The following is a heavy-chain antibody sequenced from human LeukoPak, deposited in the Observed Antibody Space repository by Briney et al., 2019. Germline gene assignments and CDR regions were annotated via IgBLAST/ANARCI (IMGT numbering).Heavy chain of an antibody. D-gene: IGHD2-21*02. J-gene: IGHJ4*02. CDR2: IYPSGTT. CDR1: GGSINSGTYY. CDR3: ARGGYCGDDCFFYS. Sequence: SETLSLTCTVSGGSINSGTYYWSWLRQPAGTGLEWIGRIYPSGTTNYNPSLKSRVTISVDTSKNQFSLKLTSVTAADTAVYYCARGGYCGDDCFFYSWGQGTLVTVSS. V-gene: IGHV4-61*02.